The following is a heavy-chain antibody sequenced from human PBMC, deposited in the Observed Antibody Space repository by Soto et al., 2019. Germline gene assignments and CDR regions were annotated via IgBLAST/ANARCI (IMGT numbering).Heavy chain of an antibody. V-gene: IGHV1-2*02. D-gene: IGHD1-1*01. CDR3: GRGRNRQLGVFY. J-gene: IGHJ4*02. CDR2: ISCESGGT. CDR1: GYTFTGHY. Sequence: ASVKVSCKASGYTFTGHYIHWVRQAPEQGPEWMGEISCESGGTKFAQKFQGRVTMTRDTSITTVYMELSNLSPDDTAVYYCGRGRNRQLGVFYWGQGTLVTVSS.